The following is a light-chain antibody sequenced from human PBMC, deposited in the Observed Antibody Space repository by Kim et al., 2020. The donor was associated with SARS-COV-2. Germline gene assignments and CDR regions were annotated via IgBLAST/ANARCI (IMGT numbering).Light chain of an antibody. CDR3: QQYGIAPPYT. J-gene: IGKJ2*01. V-gene: IGKV3-20*01. Sequence: SPGERATLSCRASQSVSSSNLAWYQQKPGQAPRLLVYGASSRATGIPDRFSGSGSGTDFILTISRLEPEDFAVYYCQQYGIAPPYTFGQGTKLEI. CDR1: QSVSSSN. CDR2: GAS.